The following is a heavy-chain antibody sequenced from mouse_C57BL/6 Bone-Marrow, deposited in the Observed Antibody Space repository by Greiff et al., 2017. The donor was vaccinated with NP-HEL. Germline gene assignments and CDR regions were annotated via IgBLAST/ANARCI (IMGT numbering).Heavy chain of an antibody. J-gene: IGHJ3*01. CDR3: ARESGSSWFAY. V-gene: IGHV1-69*01. D-gene: IGHD1-3*01. Sequence: QVHVKQPGAELVMPGASVKLSCKASGYTFTSYWMHWVKQRPGQGLEWIGEIDPSDSYTNYNQKFKGKSTLTVDKSSSTAYMQLSSLTSEDSAVYYCARESGSSWFAYWGQGTLVTVSA. CDR2: IDPSDSYT. CDR1: GYTFTSYW.